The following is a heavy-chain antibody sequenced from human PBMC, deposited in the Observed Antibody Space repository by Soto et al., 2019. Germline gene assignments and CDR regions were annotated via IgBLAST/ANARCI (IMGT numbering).Heavy chain of an antibody. CDR2: ISTGGGTT. J-gene: IGHJ4*02. D-gene: IGHD5-12*01. V-gene: IGHV3-23*01. CDR3: AKTVEMATIRPFDY. CDR1: GFTFSNYA. Sequence: EVQLLESGGGLVQPRGSLRLSCAASGFTFSNYAMTWVRQAPGKGLEWVSAISTGGGTTYYADSVRGRFTISRDNSKNTLYLQLNALRAEDTAVYYCAKTVEMATIRPFDYWGQGTVVTVSS.